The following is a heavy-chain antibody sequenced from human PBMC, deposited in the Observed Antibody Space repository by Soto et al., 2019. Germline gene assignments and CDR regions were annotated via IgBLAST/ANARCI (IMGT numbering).Heavy chain of an antibody. CDR2: TDYSGNT. D-gene: IGHD6-19*01. V-gene: IGHV4-59*08. Sequence: QVQLQESGPGLVRPSETLSLTCTVSSDSISSYYWIWIRQSPGNGLEWIGYTDYSGNTNYNPSLKSRVTISGDTSKNQFYLRLSAVTAADTAVYYCARAVGYPLYYLDYWGQGTLVTVSS. CDR3: ARAVGYPLYYLDY. J-gene: IGHJ4*02. CDR1: SDSISSYY.